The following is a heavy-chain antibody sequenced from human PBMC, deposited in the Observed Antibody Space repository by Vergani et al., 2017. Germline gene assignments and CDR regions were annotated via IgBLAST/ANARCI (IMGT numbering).Heavy chain of an antibody. CDR1: FDSIRNLY. V-gene: IGHV4-59*11. D-gene: IGHD3-10*01. CDR3: GRVADFYGLGSRLLDL. J-gene: IGHJ5*02. Sequence: QVQLQESGPGLVKSSETLSLTCSVSFDSIRNLYCNWIRQPPGKGLEWIGSIHYSENTNYNPSLETRVTISGDTSKYQFSLKLNSVTAADTAVYYCGRVADFYGLGSRLLDLWGQGILVTVSS. CDR2: IHYSENT.